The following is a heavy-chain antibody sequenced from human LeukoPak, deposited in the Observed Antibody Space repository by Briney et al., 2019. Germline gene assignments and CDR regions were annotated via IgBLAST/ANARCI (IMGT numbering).Heavy chain of an antibody. Sequence: ASVKVSCKASGGTFSSYAISWVRQAPGQGLEWMGWINPNSGGTNYAQKFQGRVTMTRDTSISTAYMELSRLRSDDTAVYYCASFYYDSSGYYQDAFDIWGQGTMVTVSS. V-gene: IGHV1-2*02. J-gene: IGHJ3*02. CDR2: INPNSGGT. D-gene: IGHD3-22*01. CDR3: ASFYYDSSGYYQDAFDI. CDR1: GGTFSSYA.